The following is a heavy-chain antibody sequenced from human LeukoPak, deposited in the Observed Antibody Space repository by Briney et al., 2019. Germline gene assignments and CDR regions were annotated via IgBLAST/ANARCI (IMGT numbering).Heavy chain of an antibody. D-gene: IGHD3-16*01. Sequence: GASLKISGKGSGYRFTSYWIGWVRKMPGEGLEWMGIIYPGASDTRYSPSFQGQVTISADKSISTAYLQWSSLKASDTAMYYCARLGGYDAFDIWGQGTMVTVSS. CDR1: GYRFTSYW. CDR3: ARLGGYDAFDI. CDR2: IYPGASDT. J-gene: IGHJ3*02. V-gene: IGHV5-51*01.